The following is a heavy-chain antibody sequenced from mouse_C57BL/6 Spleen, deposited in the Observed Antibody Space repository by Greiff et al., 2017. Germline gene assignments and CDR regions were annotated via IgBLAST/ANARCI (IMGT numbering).Heavy chain of an antibody. Sequence: VQLQQSGPELVKPGASVKLSCTASGYTFTSYDINWVKQRPGQGLEWIGWIYPSDGSTKYNEKFKGKATVTVDTSSSTAYMELHSLTSEDSAVYFCARDDGPLMGYWGQGTSVTVSS. CDR2: IYPSDGST. J-gene: IGHJ4*01. CDR3: ARDDGPLMGY. D-gene: IGHD2-3*01. V-gene: IGHV1-85*01. CDR1: GYTFTSYD.